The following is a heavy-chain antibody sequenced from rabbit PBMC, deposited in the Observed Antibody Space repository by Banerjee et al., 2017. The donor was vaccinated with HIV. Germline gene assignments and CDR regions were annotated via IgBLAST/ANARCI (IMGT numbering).Heavy chain of an antibody. V-gene: IGHV1S45*01. J-gene: IGHJ4*01. CDR1: AFSFSSGYD. CDR3: ARDLAGVVGWNLNL. Sequence: QEQLEESGGDLVKPEGSLTLTCTASAFSFSSGYDMCWVRQAPGKGLEWIGCIYSSSGSTDYASWVNGRFTISLDNAQNTVFLQMTSLTAADTATYFCARDLAGVVGWNLNLWGQGTLVTVS. D-gene: IGHD4-1*01. CDR2: IYSSSGST.